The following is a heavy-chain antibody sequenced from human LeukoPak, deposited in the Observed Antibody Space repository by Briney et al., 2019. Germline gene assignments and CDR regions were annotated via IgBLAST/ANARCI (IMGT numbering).Heavy chain of an antibody. V-gene: IGHV3-53*01. CDR3: ASGYRYAYCFDY. D-gene: IGHD5-18*01. CDR2: IYSGGRT. J-gene: IGHJ4*02. Sequence: GGSLRLSCAASGFTVSSNYMSWVRQAPGKGLEWVSVIYSGGRTYYADSVKGRFTISRDNSKNTLCLQMNSLRAEDTAVYYCASGYRYAYCFDYWGQGTLVTVSS. CDR1: GFTVSSNY.